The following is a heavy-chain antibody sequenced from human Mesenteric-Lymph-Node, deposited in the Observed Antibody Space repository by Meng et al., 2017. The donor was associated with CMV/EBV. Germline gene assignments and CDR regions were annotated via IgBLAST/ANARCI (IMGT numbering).Heavy chain of an antibody. CDR3: ARTYPKGLYGMDV. V-gene: IGHV3-53*01. Sequence: GESLKISCAASGFTVSSNYMSWVRQAPGKGLEWVSVIYSGGSTYYADSVKGRFTISRDNSKNTLYLQMNSLRAEDTAVYYCARTYPKGLYGMDVWGQGTTVTVSS. CDR2: IYSGGST. CDR1: GFTVSSNY. J-gene: IGHJ6*02.